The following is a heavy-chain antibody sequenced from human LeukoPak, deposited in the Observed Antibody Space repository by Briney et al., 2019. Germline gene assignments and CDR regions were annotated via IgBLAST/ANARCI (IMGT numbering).Heavy chain of an antibody. J-gene: IGHJ4*02. Sequence: QTSETLSLTCTVSGGSISSSSYYWGWLRQPPGKGLEWIGSIYYSGSTYYNPSLKSRVTISVDTSKNQFSLKLSSVTAADTAVYYCARRPMKYSSIPFDYWGQGTLVTVSS. D-gene: IGHD6-13*01. V-gene: IGHV4-39*01. CDR2: IYYSGST. CDR3: ARRPMKYSSIPFDY. CDR1: GGSISSSSYY.